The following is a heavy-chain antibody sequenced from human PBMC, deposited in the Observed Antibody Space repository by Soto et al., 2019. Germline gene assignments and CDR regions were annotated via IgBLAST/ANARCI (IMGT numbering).Heavy chain of an antibody. J-gene: IGHJ4*02. V-gene: IGHV4-31*03. CDR3: ARTAWHFFDY. CDR2: IYYSGST. CDR1: VGSINICGYY. Sequence: SETLSLTCTVSVGSINICGYYWSWIRQHPGKGLEWIGYIYYSGSTFYNPSLKSRVTISFDTSKNQFSLKLNSVTAADTAVYYCARTAWHFFDYWGQGTPVTVSS. D-gene: IGHD3-3*02.